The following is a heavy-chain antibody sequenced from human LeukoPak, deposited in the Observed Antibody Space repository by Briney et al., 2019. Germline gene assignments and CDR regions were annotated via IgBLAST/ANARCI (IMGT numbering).Heavy chain of an antibody. J-gene: IGHJ4*02. CDR2: INHSGST. CDR3: AGGELEDIVVVVAATQRRYYFDY. D-gene: IGHD2-15*01. V-gene: IGHV4-34*01. CDR1: GGSFSGYY. Sequence: PSETLSLTCAVYGGSFSGYYWSWIRQPPGKGLEWIGEINHSGSTNYNPSLKSRVTISVDTSKNQFSLKLSSVTAADTAVYYCAGGELEDIVVVVAATQRRYYFDYWGQGTLVTVSS.